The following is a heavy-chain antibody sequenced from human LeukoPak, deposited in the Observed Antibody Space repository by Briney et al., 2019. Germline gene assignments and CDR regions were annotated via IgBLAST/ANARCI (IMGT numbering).Heavy chain of an antibody. CDR1: GFTFSSYS. V-gene: IGHV3-48*04. CDR3: ARGPRPRYFDWFHFFDY. Sequence: GGSLRLSCAASGFTFSSYSMNWVRQAPGKGLEWVSYISSSSSTIYYADSVKGRFTISRDNAKNSLYLQMNSLRAEDTAVYYCARGPRPRYFDWFHFFDYWGQGTLVTVSS. J-gene: IGHJ4*02. D-gene: IGHD3-9*01. CDR2: ISSSSSTI.